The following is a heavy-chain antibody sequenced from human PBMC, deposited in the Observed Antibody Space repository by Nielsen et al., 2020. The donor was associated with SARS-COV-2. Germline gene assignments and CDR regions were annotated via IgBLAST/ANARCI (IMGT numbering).Heavy chain of an antibody. CDR3: TKRRAVFMLTFGGEGAMDV. D-gene: IGHD3-16*01. CDR2: ISYEGSKK. J-gene: IGHJ6*02. Sequence: GESLKISCAASGFAFNNFGFYWVRQAPGKGLESVASISYEGSKKYYADSLTGRLTVSRDTSKNTVYLQMNSLSVEDTAVYHCTKRRAVFMLTFGGEGAMDVWGQGTTVSVSS. CDR1: GFAFNNFG. V-gene: IGHV3-30*18.